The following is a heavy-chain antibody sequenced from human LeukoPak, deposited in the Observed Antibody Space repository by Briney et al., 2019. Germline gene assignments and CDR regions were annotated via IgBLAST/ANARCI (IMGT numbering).Heavy chain of an antibody. CDR1: GGSISSGDYY. Sequence: PSQTLSLTCTVSGGSISSGDYYWSWIRQPAGKGLEWIGRIYTSGSTNYNPSLKSRVTMSVDTSKNQFSLKLSSVTAADTAVYYCARTLRYSGSYYGGWGQGTLVTASS. J-gene: IGHJ4*02. CDR2: IYTSGST. D-gene: IGHD1-26*01. V-gene: IGHV4-61*02. CDR3: ARTLRYSGSYYGG.